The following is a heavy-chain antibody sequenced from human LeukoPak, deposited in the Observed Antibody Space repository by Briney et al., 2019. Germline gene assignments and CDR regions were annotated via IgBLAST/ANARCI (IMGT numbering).Heavy chain of an antibody. CDR1: GFTFSDYW. V-gene: IGHV3-7*01. CDR2: IKEDGSDK. J-gene: IGHJ4*02. D-gene: IGHD2-15*01. CDR3: ARGASGRPHYFDY. Sequence: GGSLRLSCAGSGFTFSDYWMTWVRQAPGKGLEWVANIKEDGSDKQYEDSVKGRFTISRDNADNSLFLQMNNLRAEDTAVYYCARGASGRPHYFDYWGQGTLVTVSS.